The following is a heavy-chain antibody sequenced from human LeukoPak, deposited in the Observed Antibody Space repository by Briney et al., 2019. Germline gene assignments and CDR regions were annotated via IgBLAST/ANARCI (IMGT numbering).Heavy chain of an antibody. CDR3: AKDRLATTVTLDY. J-gene: IGHJ4*02. CDR1: GFTFSSYA. Sequence: GGSLRLSCAASGFTFSSYAISWVRQAPGKGLEWVSAISGSGGSTYYADSVKGRFTISRDNSKNTLYLQMNSLRAEDTAVYYCAKDRLATTVTLDYWGQGTLVTVSS. CDR2: ISGSGGST. V-gene: IGHV3-23*01. D-gene: IGHD4-11*01.